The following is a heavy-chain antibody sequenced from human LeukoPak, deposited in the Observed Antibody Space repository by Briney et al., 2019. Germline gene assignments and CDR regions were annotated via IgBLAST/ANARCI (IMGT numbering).Heavy chain of an antibody. CDR2: IHYSGST. D-gene: IGHD3-10*01. V-gene: IGHV4-39*01. CDR1: DGSINSNHYY. CDR3: ARSLPWFGDLGFFDN. J-gene: IGHJ4*02. Sequence: PSETLSLTCTVSDGSINSNHYYWGWIRKPPGKGLDWIGSIHYSGSTYYYPSLKSRVTISVDTSKNQFSLRLSSVTAADTAVYYCARSLPWFGDLGFFDNWGQGTLVGVSS.